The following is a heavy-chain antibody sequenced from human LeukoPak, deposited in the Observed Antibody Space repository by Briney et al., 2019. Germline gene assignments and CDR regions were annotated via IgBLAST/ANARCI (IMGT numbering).Heavy chain of an antibody. Sequence: GGSLRLSCAASGLTFSIHWMNWVRQAPGKGLEWVSSISSSSSYIYYADSVKGRFTISRDNAKNSLYLQMNSLRAEDTAVYYCARDSLFWELDVWGKGTTVTVSS. CDR3: ARDSLFWELDV. CDR2: ISSSSSYI. V-gene: IGHV3-21*01. D-gene: IGHD3-3*01. CDR1: GLTFSIHW. J-gene: IGHJ6*04.